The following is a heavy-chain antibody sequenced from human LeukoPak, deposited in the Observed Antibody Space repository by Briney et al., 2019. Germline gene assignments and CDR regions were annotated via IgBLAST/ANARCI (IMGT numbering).Heavy chain of an antibody. D-gene: IGHD6-19*01. CDR1: GFTVSSNY. CDR2: IYSGGST. V-gene: IGHV3-53*04. Sequence: GGSLRLSCAASGFTVSSNYMSWVRQAPGKGLEWVSVIYSGGSTYYADSVKGRFTISRHNSKNTLYLQMNSLRAEDTAVYYCARAPYTSGWYFAFDYWGQGTLVTVSS. CDR3: ARAPYTSGWYFAFDY. J-gene: IGHJ4*02.